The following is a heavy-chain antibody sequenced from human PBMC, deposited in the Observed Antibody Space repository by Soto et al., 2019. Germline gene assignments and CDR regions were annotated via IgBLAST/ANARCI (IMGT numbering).Heavy chain of an antibody. CDR1: GYTFTSYY. Sequence: GASVKASCKASGYTFTSYYMHWVRQSPGQGLEWMGIINPSGGSTSYAQKFQGRVTMTRDTSTSTVYMELSSLRSEDTAVYYCARDSSPTDAFDIWGQGTMVTVSS. CDR2: INPSGGST. D-gene: IGHD2-2*01. V-gene: IGHV1-46*01. J-gene: IGHJ3*02. CDR3: ARDSSPTDAFDI.